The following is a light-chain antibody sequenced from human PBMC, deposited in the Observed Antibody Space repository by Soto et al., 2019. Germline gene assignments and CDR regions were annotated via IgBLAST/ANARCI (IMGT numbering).Light chain of an antibody. CDR3: CSYAGSYTFSYV. V-gene: IGLV2-11*01. CDR1: SSDVGGYNY. CDR2: DVS. J-gene: IGLJ1*01. Sequence: QSALTQPRSVSGSPGQSVTISCTGTSSDVGGYNYVSWYQQHPGKAPKLMIYDVSKRPSGVPDRFSGSKPGNTASLTISGLQAEDEADYYCCSYAGSYTFSYVFGTGTKLT.